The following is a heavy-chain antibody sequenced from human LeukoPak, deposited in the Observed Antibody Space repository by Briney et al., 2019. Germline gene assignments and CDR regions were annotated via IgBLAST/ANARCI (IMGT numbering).Heavy chain of an antibody. J-gene: IGHJ4*02. CDR3: VRNKFYGGHSDY. V-gene: IGHV4-38-2*02. Sequence: SETLSLTCNVSGYSISSGSYWGWIRQPPGKGLEWIGTIYHDGSRYYSPPLRSRLTISVVTSKNQFSLKLTSVTAADTAVYYCVRNKFYGGHSDYWGQGTLVTVSS. D-gene: IGHD4-23*01. CDR2: IYHDGSR. CDR1: GYSISSGSY.